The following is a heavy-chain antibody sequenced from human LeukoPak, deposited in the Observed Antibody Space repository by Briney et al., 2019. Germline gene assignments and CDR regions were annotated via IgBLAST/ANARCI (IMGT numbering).Heavy chain of an antibody. V-gene: IGHV3-30*18. CDR3: AKDLNSYGVFDY. D-gene: IGHD5-18*01. J-gene: IGHJ4*02. CDR2: ISYDGSNK. CDR1: GLTFSSYG. Sequence: QAGGSLRLSCAASGLTFSSYGMHWVRQAPGKGLEWVAVISYDGSNKYYADSVKGRFTISRDNSKNTLYLQMNSLRAEDTAVYYCAKDLNSYGVFDYWGQGTLVTVSS.